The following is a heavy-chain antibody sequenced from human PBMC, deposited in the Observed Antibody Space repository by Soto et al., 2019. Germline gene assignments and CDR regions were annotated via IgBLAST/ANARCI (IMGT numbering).Heavy chain of an antibody. CDR3: ARDYYKYYDSSGYYRSPAY. CDR2: ISYDGSNK. V-gene: IGHV3-30-3*01. J-gene: IGHJ4*02. CDR1: GFTFSSYA. D-gene: IGHD3-22*01. Sequence: GGSLRLSCAASGFTFSSYAMHWVRQAPGKGLEWVAVISYDGSNKDYADSVKGRFTISRDNSRNTLFLQMNSLRAEDTAVYYCARDYYKYYDSSGYYRSPAYWGQGTLVTVSS.